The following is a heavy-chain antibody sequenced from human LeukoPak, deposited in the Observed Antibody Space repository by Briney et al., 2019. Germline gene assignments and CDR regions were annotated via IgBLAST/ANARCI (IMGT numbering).Heavy chain of an antibody. V-gene: IGHV3-23*01. CDR1: GFTFGTHA. CDR3: ASSRSSGWYLYYYGMDV. Sequence: GGSLRLSCVASGFTFGTHAMSWVRQAPGKGLEWVSAISGSGGSTYYADSVKGRFTISRDNAKNSLYLQMNSLRAEDTAVYYCASSRSSGWYLYYYGMDVWGQGTTVTVSS. D-gene: IGHD6-19*01. J-gene: IGHJ6*02. CDR2: ISGSGGST.